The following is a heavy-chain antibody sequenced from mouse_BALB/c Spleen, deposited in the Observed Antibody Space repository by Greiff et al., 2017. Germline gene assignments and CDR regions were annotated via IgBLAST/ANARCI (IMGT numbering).Heavy chain of an antibody. CDR3: ASGNDYGVPFAY. J-gene: IGHJ3*01. D-gene: IGHD2-4*01. CDR2: ISYDGSN. Sequence: DVKLQESGPGLVKPSQSLSLTCSVTGYSITSGYYWNWIRQFPGNKLEWMGYISYDGSNNYNPSLKNRISITRDTSKNQFFLKLNSVTTEDTATYYCASGNDYGVPFAYWGQGTLVTVSA. V-gene: IGHV3-6*02. CDR1: GYSITSGYY.